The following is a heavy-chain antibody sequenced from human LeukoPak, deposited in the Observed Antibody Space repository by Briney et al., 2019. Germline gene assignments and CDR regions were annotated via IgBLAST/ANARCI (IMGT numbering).Heavy chain of an antibody. D-gene: IGHD2-21*02. CDR3: ARALYCGGDCFDAFDI. CDR1: GYTFTSYD. V-gene: IGHV1-8*02. Sequence: ASVKVSCKASGYTFTSYDINWVRQATGQGLEWMGWMNPNSGNTSYAQKFQGRVTMTRDMSTSTVYMELSSLRSEDTAVYYCARALYCGGDCFDAFDIWGQGTMVTVSS. J-gene: IGHJ3*02. CDR2: MNPNSGNT.